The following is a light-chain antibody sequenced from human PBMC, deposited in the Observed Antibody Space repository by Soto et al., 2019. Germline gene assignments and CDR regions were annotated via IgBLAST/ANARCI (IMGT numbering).Light chain of an antibody. V-gene: IGLV2-14*01. J-gene: IGLJ3*02. Sequence: QSVLTQPASVSGSPGQSITISCTGTSSDVGGYNYVSWYQQHPGKAPKLMIYDVSNRPSGISNRVSGSKSGNTASLTISGIQAEDEADYYCSSYTSSSTWVFGGGTKLTVL. CDR3: SSYTSSSTWV. CDR1: SSDVGGYNY. CDR2: DVS.